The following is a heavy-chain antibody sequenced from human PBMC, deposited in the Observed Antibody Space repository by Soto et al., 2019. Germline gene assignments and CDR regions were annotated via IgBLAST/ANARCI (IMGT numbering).Heavy chain of an antibody. CDR2: LSWNGVTI. CDR3: AASRAYDSSDYSGFPYGMDV. D-gene: IGHD3-22*01. Sequence: EVQLVESGGDLVQPGRSLRLSCAASGFTFDDYAMHWVRQVPGRGLQWVSGLSWNGVTIGYVASVKGRFTVSRDNAKKSLYLQMSGLRPDDTALYYCAASRAYDSSDYSGFPYGMDVWGLGTTVTVS. J-gene: IGHJ6*02. CDR1: GFTFDDYA. V-gene: IGHV3-9*01.